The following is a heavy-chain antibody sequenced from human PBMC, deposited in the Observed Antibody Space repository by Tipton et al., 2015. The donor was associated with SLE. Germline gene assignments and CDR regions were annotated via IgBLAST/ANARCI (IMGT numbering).Heavy chain of an antibody. Sequence: TLSLTCTVSGGSISSYYWSWIRQPPGKGLEWIGDIYYSGSTTYNPSLKSRVTISVDTSKNQFSLRLSSVTAADTAVYYCARQGQQLVRPYYYGIAVWGQGTTVTVSS. J-gene: IGHJ6*02. D-gene: IGHD6-13*01. V-gene: IGHV4-59*08. CDR2: IYYSGST. CDR1: GGSISSYY. CDR3: ARQGQQLVRPYYYGIAV.